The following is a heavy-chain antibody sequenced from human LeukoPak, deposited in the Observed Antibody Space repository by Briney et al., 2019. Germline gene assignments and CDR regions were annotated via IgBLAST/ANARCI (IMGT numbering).Heavy chain of an antibody. V-gene: IGHV3-53*01. CDR3: VRGFTGSYDY. Sequence: GGSLRLSCTASGFTVSTSYLTWVRQAPGKGLEWVSGIYSGGTTYYADSVKGRFTISRDSSKDTVHLQMNSLRAEDTAVYYCVRGFTGSYDYWGQGTLVTVSS. CDR2: IYSGGTT. J-gene: IGHJ4*02. CDR1: GFTVSTSY. D-gene: IGHD1-26*01.